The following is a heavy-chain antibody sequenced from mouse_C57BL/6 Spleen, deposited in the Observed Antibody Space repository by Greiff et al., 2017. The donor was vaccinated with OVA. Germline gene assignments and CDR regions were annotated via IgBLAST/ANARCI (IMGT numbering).Heavy chain of an antibody. CDR3: ARNYYGSSSLDWYFDV. Sequence: VQLQQSGSELRSPGSSVKLSCKDFDSEVFPIAYMSWVRQKPGHGFEWIGGILPSIGRTIYGEKFEDKATLDADTLSNTAYLELNSLTSEDSVIYYCARNYYGSSSLDWYFDVWGTGTTVTVSS. CDR2: ILPSIGRT. V-gene: IGHV15-2*01. D-gene: IGHD1-1*01. J-gene: IGHJ1*03. CDR1: DSEVFPIAY.